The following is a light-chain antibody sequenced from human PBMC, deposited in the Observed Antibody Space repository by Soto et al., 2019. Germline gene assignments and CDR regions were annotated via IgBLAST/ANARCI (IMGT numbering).Light chain of an antibody. CDR2: AAS. V-gene: IGKV1-27*01. CDR3: QKYNSAPWT. J-gene: IGKJ1*01. Sequence: DIQMTQSPSSLSASVGDRVTITCRASQGISNYLAWYQQKPGKVPRLLIFAASTLQSGAPSRFRGAGSETDFTLTLNGLQPEDVATYYCQKYNSAPWTFGQGTKVEIK. CDR1: QGISNY.